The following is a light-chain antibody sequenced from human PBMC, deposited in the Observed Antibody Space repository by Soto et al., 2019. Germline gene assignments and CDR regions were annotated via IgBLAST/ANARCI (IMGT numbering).Light chain of an antibody. J-gene: IGKJ4*01. Sequence: EIVLTQSPGTLSLSPGERATLSCRASQSIRSNSLAWYQQRPGQAPRLLIYAASSRATGIPDRFSGSGSGTDFTLTISRLEPEDSAVHYCQQYTSPLTFGGGTKVEI. V-gene: IGKV3-20*01. CDR1: QSIRSNS. CDR3: QQYTSPLT. CDR2: AAS.